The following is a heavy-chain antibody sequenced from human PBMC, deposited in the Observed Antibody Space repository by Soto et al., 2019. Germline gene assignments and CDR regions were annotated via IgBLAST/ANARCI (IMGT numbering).Heavy chain of an antibody. J-gene: IGHJ6*02. V-gene: IGHV4-61*01. Sequence: SETLSLTCTVSGGSVTNYNYYWSWIRQPPGKGLEWIGYIYYTGSTSYNPSLKSRVTTSVDTSKNQFSLNLASVTAADTAVYYCATVSGSAVRPRGYYYYVLDVWGQGTTVTVSS. CDR1: GGSVTNYNYY. CDR3: ATVSGSAVRPRGYYYYVLDV. CDR2: IYYTGST. D-gene: IGHD6-6*01.